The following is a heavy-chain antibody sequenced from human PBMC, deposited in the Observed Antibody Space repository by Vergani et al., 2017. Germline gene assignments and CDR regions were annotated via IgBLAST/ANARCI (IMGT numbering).Heavy chain of an antibody. D-gene: IGHD5-24*01. V-gene: IGHV4-39*07. Sequence: QLQLQESGPGLVKPSATLSLTCSVSGASIRSSNYYWGWIRQPPGKGLEWIASIYYSGSTYYNPSLKSRVTISVDTSKNQFSLKLSSVTAADTAVYYCATEVATIGGYEVYWGQGTLVTVSS. CDR3: ATEVATIGGYEVY. CDR1: GASIRSSNYY. J-gene: IGHJ4*02. CDR2: IYYSGST.